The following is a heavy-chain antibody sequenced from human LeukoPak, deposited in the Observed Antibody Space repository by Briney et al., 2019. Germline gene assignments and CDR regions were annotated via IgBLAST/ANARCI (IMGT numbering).Heavy chain of an antibody. J-gene: IGHJ3*02. CDR1: GFSFRSHW. D-gene: IGHD5-24*01. Sequence: QTGGSLRLSCVGSGFSFRSHWVNWVRQSPGKGLECVANIKPDGSDKYYMDSARGRFTVSRDNAKNSAFLQMNSLRAENTAIYYCATISAQTFDIWGQGTLVSVSS. CDR3: ATISAQTFDI. CDR2: IKPDGSDK. V-gene: IGHV3-7*01.